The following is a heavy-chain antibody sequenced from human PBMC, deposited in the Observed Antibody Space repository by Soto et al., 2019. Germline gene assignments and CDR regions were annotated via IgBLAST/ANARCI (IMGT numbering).Heavy chain of an antibody. CDR2: INHSGST. CDR1: GGSFSGYY. V-gene: IGHV4-34*01. CDR3: ARGQRAVAGISNWLDP. Sequence: SETLSLTCAVYGGSFSGYYWSWIRQPPGKGLEWIGEINHSGSTNYNPSLKSRVTISVDTSKNQFSLKLSSVTAADTAVYYCARGQRAVAGISNWLDPWGQGTLVTVSS. D-gene: IGHD6-19*01. J-gene: IGHJ5*02.